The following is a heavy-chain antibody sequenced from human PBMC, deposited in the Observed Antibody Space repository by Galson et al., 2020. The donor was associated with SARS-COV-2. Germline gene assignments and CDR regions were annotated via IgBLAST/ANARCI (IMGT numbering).Heavy chain of an antibody. D-gene: IGHD5-12*01. CDR3: ARDGYNYWWFDY. CDR1: GFTFGSYS. Sequence: GESLKISCAASGFTFGSYSMNWVRQAPGKGLEWVSSISSSSSYIYYADSVKGRFTISRDNAKNSLYLQMNSLRAEDTAVYYCARDGYNYWWFDYWGQGTLVTVSS. J-gene: IGHJ4*02. V-gene: IGHV3-21*01. CDR2: ISSSSSYI.